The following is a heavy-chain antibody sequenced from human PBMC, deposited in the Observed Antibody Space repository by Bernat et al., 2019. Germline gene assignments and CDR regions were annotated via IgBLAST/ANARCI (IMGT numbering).Heavy chain of an antibody. CDR2: ISWNSGSI. J-gene: IGHJ4*02. V-gene: IGHV3-9*01. D-gene: IGHD2-21*01. Sequence: EVQLVESGGGLVQPGRSLRLSCEASGLSFDDYGMHWVRQAPGKGLEWVSSISWNSGSIGYGDSVQGRFTVSRDNDKNSLFLQMNSLRPEDSALYYCAKDKVGSQPYYSLDYWGRGTLVTVSS. CDR1: GLSFDDYG. CDR3: AKDKVGSQPYYSLDY.